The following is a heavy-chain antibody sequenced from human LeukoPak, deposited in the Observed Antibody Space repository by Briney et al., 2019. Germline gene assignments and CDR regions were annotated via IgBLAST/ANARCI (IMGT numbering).Heavy chain of an antibody. CDR3: AKLIWGSDIGDY. CDR1: GFTFEDYG. V-gene: IGHV3-23*01. J-gene: IGHJ4*02. Sequence: GGSLRLSCAASGFTFEDYGMSWVRQAPGKGLEWVSGISGSGASTYYADSVKGRFTISRDNSKNTLYLRMNSLRAEDTAVYYCAKLIWGSDIGDYWGRGTLVTVSS. D-gene: IGHD3-16*01. CDR2: ISGSGAST.